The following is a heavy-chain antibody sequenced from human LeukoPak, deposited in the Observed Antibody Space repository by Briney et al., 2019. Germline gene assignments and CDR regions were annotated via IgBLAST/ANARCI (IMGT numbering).Heavy chain of an antibody. V-gene: IGHV3-21*01. CDR2: ISSTSSYI. CDR1: GFTFTSYT. CDR3: ARVAGYCSSTSNCYSDY. D-gene: IGHD2-2*01. Sequence: GGSLRLSCAASGFTFTSYTMNWVRQAPGKGLEWVSSISSTSSYICYTDSVKGRFTISRDNAKNSLYLQMNSLRAEDTAVYYCARVAGYCSSTSNCYSDYWGQGTLVTVSS. J-gene: IGHJ4*02.